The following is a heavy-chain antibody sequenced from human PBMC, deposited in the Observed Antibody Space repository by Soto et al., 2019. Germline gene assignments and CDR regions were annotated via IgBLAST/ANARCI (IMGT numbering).Heavy chain of an antibody. CDR1: GGSFSGYY. Sequence: SETLSLTCAVYGGSFSGYYWSWIRQPPGKGLEWIGEINHSGSTNYNPSLKSRVTISVDTSKNQFSLKLSSVTAADTAVYYCARLVPARYYYYYGMDVWGQGTTVTVSS. V-gene: IGHV4-34*01. CDR2: INHSGST. D-gene: IGHD2-2*01. CDR3: ARLVPARYYYYYGMDV. J-gene: IGHJ6*02.